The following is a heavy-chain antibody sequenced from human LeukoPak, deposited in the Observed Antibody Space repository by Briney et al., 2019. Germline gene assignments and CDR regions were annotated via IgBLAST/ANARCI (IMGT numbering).Heavy chain of an antibody. J-gene: IGHJ4*02. CDR2: IKSKTDGGTT. CDR3: ARITGYSSGWSIWVRGGHDF. Sequence: PGGSLRLSCAASGFTFSNAWMSWVRQAPGKGLEWVGRIKSKTDGGTTDYAAPVKGRFTISRDDSKNTLYLQMDSLKTEDTAVYYCARITGYSSGWSIWVRGGHDFWGQGTLVTVSS. CDR1: GFTFSNAW. D-gene: IGHD6-19*01. V-gene: IGHV3-15*01.